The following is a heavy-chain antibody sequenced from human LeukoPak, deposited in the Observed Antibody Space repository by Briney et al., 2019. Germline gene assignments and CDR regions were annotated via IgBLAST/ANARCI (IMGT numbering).Heavy chain of an antibody. D-gene: IGHD3-10*01. Sequence: GGSLRLSCAASGFIFSSFGMHWVRQAPGEGLEWVSVKSYDGNNKYYADSVKGRFTISRDNSKNTLYLQINSLRAEDTAVYYCAKAAFGELLKLEYWGQGTLVTVSS. J-gene: IGHJ4*02. CDR1: GFIFSSFG. CDR3: AKAAFGELLKLEY. CDR2: KSYDGNNK. V-gene: IGHV3-30*18.